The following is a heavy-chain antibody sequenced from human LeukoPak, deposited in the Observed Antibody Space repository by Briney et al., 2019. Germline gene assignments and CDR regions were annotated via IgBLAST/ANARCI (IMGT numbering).Heavy chain of an antibody. J-gene: IGHJ5*02. CDR1: GGSISSYY. D-gene: IGHD3-9*01. Sequence: KPSETLSLTCTVSGGSISSYYWSWIRQPPGKGLEWIGYIYYNGSTNYNPSLKSRVTISVDTSKNQFSLKLSSVTAADTAVYYCARAPLRYFDWSPDWFDPWGQGTLVTVSS. CDR2: IYYNGST. V-gene: IGHV4-59*01. CDR3: ARAPLRYFDWSPDWFDP.